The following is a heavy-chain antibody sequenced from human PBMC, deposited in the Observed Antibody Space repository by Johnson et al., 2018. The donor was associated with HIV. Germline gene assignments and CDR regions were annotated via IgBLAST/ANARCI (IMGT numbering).Heavy chain of an antibody. CDR1: GFTFSNAW. J-gene: IGHJ3*02. CDR2: ITSKTDGGTT. CDR3: TTGLYWNDAFDI. D-gene: IGHD1-1*01. Sequence: VQLVESGGDFIKPGGSLRLSCAASGFTFSNAWMSWVRQAPGKGLEWVGRITSKTDGGTTDYAAPVKGRFTISSDGSKNTLYLQMNSLKTEDTAVYYFTTGLYWNDAFDIWGQGTRVTVSS. V-gene: IGHV3-15*01.